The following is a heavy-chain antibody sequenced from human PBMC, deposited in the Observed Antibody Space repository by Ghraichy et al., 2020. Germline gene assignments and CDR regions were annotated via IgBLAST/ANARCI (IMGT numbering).Heavy chain of an antibody. Sequence: GGSLRLSCAASGFTFSNAWMSWVRQAPGKGLEWVGRIKSKTDGGTADYAAPVKGRFTISRDDSKNTLYLQMNSLKTEDTAVYYCTQDIVLKPTIIGGWFDPWGQGTLVTVSS. D-gene: IGHD2-8*01. CDR2: IKSKTDGGTA. CDR1: GFTFSNAW. V-gene: IGHV3-15*01. J-gene: IGHJ5*02. CDR3: TQDIVLKPTIIGGWFDP.